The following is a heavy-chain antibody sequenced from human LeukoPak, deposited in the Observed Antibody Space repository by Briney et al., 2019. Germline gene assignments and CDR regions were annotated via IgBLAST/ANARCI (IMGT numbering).Heavy chain of an antibody. Sequence: PGGSLRLSCAASGFTFSDYYMSWIRQAPGKGLEGVAYISSSGSTIYYADSVKGRFTISRDNAKNSLYLQMNSLRAEDTAVYYCARDGPPRYYYYGMDVWGQGTTVTVSS. J-gene: IGHJ6*02. V-gene: IGHV3-11*01. CDR3: ARDGPPRYYYYGMDV. CDR1: GFTFSDYY. CDR2: ISSSGSTI.